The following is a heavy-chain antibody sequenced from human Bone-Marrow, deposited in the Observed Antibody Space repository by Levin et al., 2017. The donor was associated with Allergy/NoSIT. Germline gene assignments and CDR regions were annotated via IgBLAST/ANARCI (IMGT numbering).Heavy chain of an antibody. J-gene: IGHJ6*02. V-gene: IGHV3-9*01. CDR3: ARGTSDYYFNYRLDV. D-gene: IGHD1-1*01. CDR1: GFTFDEYV. CDR2: MAWNSGRV. Sequence: GGSLRLSCAASGFTFDEYVMHWVRQGPGKGLEWVSGMAWNSGRVGYGDSVKGRFTISRDNAKNSLYLQMDSLRGEDTALYYCARGTSDYYFNYRLDVWGQGTTVFVSS.